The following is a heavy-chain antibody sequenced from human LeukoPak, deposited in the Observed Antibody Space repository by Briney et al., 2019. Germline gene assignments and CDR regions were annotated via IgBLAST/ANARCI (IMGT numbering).Heavy chain of an antibody. D-gene: IGHD4-17*01. Sequence: GGSLRLSCAASGFTFSNYGMSWVRQAPGKGLEWVSVISGSGGTKYYADSVKGRFTISRDNSKNTLYLQMNSLRAEDTAVYYCAKDHYGDFIDYWGQGTLVTVSS. CDR1: GFTFSNYG. J-gene: IGHJ4*02. V-gene: IGHV3-23*01. CDR3: AKDHYGDFIDY. CDR2: ISGSGGTK.